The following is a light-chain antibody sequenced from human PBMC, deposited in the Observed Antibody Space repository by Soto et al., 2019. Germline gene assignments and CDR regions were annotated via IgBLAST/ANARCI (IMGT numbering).Light chain of an antibody. CDR1: SSNIGRNS. J-gene: IGLJ3*02. Sequence: QAVVTQPPSASETPEQRVTISCSGSSSNIGRNSVNWYQHLPGTAPKLLIYSNYQRPSGVPDRFSGSKSGTSASLAISGLQSEDEADYYCAAWDDSLNALLFGGGTKLTV. CDR2: SNY. CDR3: AAWDDSLNALL. V-gene: IGLV1-44*01.